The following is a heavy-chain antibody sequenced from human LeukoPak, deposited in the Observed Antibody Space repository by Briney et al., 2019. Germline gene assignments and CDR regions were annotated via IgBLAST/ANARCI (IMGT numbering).Heavy chain of an antibody. CDR2: INAGNGNT. Sequence: ASVKVSCKASGGTFSSYAMHWVRQAPGQRLEWMGWINAGNGNTKYSQKFQGRVTITRDTSASTAYMELSSLRSEDTAVYYCARGSRTYDFWSGSLYYYYGMDVWGQGTTVTVSS. CDR1: GGTFSSYA. D-gene: IGHD3-3*01. CDR3: ARGSRTYDFWSGSLYYYYGMDV. J-gene: IGHJ6*02. V-gene: IGHV1-3*01.